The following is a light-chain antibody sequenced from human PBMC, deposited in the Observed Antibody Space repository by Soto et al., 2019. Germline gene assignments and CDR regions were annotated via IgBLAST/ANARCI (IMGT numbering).Light chain of an antibody. CDR2: DVT. CDR3: CSYAGNYVV. Sequence: QSALTQPRSVSGSPGQSVTISCTGTSSDVGGYNYVSWYQQHPGKAPKLMIYDVTMWPSGVPDRFSGSKSVNTASLTISGLQAEDEADYYCCSYAGNYVVFGGGTKVTVL. J-gene: IGLJ2*01. CDR1: SSDVGGYNY. V-gene: IGLV2-11*01.